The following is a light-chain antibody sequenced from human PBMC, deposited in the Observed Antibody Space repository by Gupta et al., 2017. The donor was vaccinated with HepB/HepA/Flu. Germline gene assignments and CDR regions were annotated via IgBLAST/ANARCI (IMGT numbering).Light chain of an antibody. CDR3: STWDVSLSGRGV. J-gene: IGLJ2*01. Sequence: SVPTPPPSISGTAAQRVTISCSGSSSNIGSNYVYWYQHLPGTAPKLLIYRNNQRPSGVPDRFSGSKSGTSASLAISGLRSEDEADYYCSTWDVSLSGRGVFGGGTKLTVL. CDR2: RNN. CDR1: SSNIGSNY. V-gene: IGLV1-47*01.